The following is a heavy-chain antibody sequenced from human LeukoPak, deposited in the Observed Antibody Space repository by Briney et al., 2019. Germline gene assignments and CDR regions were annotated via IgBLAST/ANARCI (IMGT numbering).Heavy chain of an antibody. D-gene: IGHD3-3*01. Sequence: PSETLSLTCTVSGGSISSYYWCWIRPPPGKGLEWIGYIYYSGSTNYNPSLKSRVTISVDTSKNQFSLKLSSVTAADTAVYYCARRALRFLEHRDAFDIWGQGTMVTVSS. CDR3: ARRALRFLEHRDAFDI. CDR2: IYYSGST. CDR1: GGSISSYY. V-gene: IGHV4-59*08. J-gene: IGHJ3*02.